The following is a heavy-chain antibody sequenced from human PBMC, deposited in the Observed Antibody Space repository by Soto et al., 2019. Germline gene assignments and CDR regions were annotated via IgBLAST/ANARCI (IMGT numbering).Heavy chain of an antibody. CDR3: AREHVGVGRAIFGVSKYYYYGMDV. CDR2: MNSDGSRT. J-gene: IGHJ6*02. V-gene: IGHV3-74*01. Sequence: PGGSLRLSCSASGFTFSSYWMHWVRQAPGKGLVWVSRMNSDGSRTTYADSVKGRFTISRDNAKNTLYLQMNSLRVEDTAVYYCAREHVGVGRAIFGVSKYYYYGMDVWGQGTTVTVSS. CDR1: GFTFSSYW. D-gene: IGHD3-3*01.